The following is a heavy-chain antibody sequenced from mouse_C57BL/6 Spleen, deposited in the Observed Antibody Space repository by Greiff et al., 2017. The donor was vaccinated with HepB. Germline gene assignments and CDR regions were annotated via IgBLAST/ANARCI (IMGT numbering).Heavy chain of an antibody. V-gene: IGHV5-9-1*02. Sequence: DVKLVESGAGLVKPGGSLKLSCAASGFTFSSYAMSWVRQTPEKRLEWVAYISSGGDYIYYADTVKGRFTISRDNARNTLYLQMSSLKSEDTAMYYCTREEAWFAYWGQGTLVTVSA. CDR1: GFTFSSYA. CDR3: TREEAWFAY. J-gene: IGHJ3*01. CDR2: ISSGGDYI.